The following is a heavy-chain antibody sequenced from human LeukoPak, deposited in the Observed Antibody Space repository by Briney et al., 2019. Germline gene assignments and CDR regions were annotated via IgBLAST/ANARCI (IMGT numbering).Heavy chain of an antibody. D-gene: IGHD5-18*01. CDR3: ASYDSYGQTNWFDP. V-gene: IGHV4-31*03. CDR1: GGSISSGGYY. J-gene: IGHJ5*02. CDR2: IYYSGST. Sequence: PSETLSLTCTVSGGSISSGGYYWSWIRQHPGKGLEWIGYIYYSGSTYYNPSLKSRVTISVDTSKNQFSLKLSSVTAADTAVYYCASYDSYGQTNWFDPWGQGTLVTVSS.